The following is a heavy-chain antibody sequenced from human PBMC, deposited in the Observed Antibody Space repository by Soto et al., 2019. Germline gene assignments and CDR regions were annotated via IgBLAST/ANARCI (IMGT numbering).Heavy chain of an antibody. CDR1: GYTFTGYY. CDR3: AGDGITGTNGHDY. V-gene: IGHV1-2*02. D-gene: IGHD1-7*01. CDR2: INPNSGGT. J-gene: IGHJ4*02. Sequence: ASVKVSCKASGYTFTGYYMHWVRQAPGQGLEWMGWINPNSGGTNYAQKFQGRVTMTRDTSISTAYMELSRLRSDDTAVYYCAGDGITGTNGHDYWGQGTLVTVSS.